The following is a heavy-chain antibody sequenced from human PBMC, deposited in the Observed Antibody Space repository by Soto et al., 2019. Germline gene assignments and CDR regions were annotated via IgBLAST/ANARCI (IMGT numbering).Heavy chain of an antibody. CDR1: GGTFSSYA. J-gene: IGHJ4*02. CDR3: ARPPGGVVVAATPLGY. Sequence: QVQLVQSGAEVKKPGSSVKVSCKASGGTFSSYAISWVRQAHGQGLEWMGGIIPIFGTANYAQKFQGRVTITADESTSTTYMERSSLRSEDTAVYYCARPPGGVVVAATPLGYWGQGTLVTVSS. V-gene: IGHV1-69*12. D-gene: IGHD2-15*01. CDR2: IIPIFGTA.